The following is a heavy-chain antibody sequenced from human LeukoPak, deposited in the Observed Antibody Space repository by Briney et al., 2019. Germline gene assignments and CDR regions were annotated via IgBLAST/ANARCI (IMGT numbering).Heavy chain of an antibody. V-gene: IGHV1-8*01. CDR1: GYTFTNFD. D-gene: IGHD6-13*01. J-gene: IGHJ4*02. CDR2: MNPVSGNA. Sequence: ASVKVSCKASGYTFTNFDINWVRQAPGQGLEWMGWMNPVSGNAGSAQKFQGRVTLTRDTSMSTAYMELSSLRSDDTAFYYCARAPMGAAALYWGQGTLVTVSS. CDR3: ARAPMGAAALY.